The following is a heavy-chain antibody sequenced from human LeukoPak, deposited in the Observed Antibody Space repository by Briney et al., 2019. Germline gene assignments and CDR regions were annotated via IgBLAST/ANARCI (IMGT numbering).Heavy chain of an antibody. V-gene: IGHV4-38-2*01. D-gene: IGHD5-18*01. Sequence: SQTLSVTCAGSAYSISSGYYWGWIRQPPGKGLEWMGSIYHSGSTYYNPSLKSRVTISVDTSKNQFSLKLSSVTAVDTAVYYCKRGYSYGSFDYWGQGTLVTVSS. CDR3: KRGYSYGSFDY. J-gene: IGHJ4*02. CDR2: IYHSGST. CDR1: AYSISSGYY.